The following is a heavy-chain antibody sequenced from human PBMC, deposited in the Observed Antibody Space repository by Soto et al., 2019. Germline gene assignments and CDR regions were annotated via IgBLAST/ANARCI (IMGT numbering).Heavy chain of an antibody. CDR3: ARAYWHHTWGSIPAAFDP. CDR2: VSDTGSP. D-gene: IGHD3-16*01. J-gene: IGHJ5*02. V-gene: IGHV4-4*07. CDR1: GASMTNYH. Sequence: QVQLQESGPGVVKPSETLSLTCTVSGASMTNYHWNWVRQSAGGGLEYIGRVSDTGSPDYNPSLKNRVTVSLDWSKTQFSLKLTSVTAADTAVYYCARAYWHHTWGSIPAAFDPWGQGTLVIVSS.